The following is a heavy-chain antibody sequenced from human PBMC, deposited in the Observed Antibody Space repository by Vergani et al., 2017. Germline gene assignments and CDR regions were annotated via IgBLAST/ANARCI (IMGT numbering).Heavy chain of an antibody. CDR1: GYTFSSYG. Sequence: QVQLVQSGAEVKKPGASVKVSCKASGYTFSSYGISWVRQAPGQGLEWMGWISPYNGNTNYAQKFQGRVTMTTDTSTSTADMELRSLRSDDTAVYYCARRIPEGSWPPHCDFWGQGTLVTGSS. CDR3: ARRIPEGSWPPHCDF. D-gene: IGHD2-15*01. CDR2: ISPYNGNT. V-gene: IGHV1-18*04. J-gene: IGHJ4*02.